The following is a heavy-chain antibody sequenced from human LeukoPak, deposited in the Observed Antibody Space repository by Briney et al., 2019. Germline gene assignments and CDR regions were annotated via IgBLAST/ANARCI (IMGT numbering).Heavy chain of an antibody. CDR2: IDTASNT. CDR1: GFTLRTYC. J-gene: IGHJ4*02. CDR3: AITGFSGGSCPSVY. V-gene: IGHV3-21*01. D-gene: IGHD2-15*01. Sequence: PGGSLRLSCAASGFTLRTYCVYWDRQAPGKGLEWVSSIDTASNTFYADSVKGRFTVSSDNAKNSLDLQMNSLRTEDTAVYYCAITGFSGGSCPSVYRGQGTLVTVSS.